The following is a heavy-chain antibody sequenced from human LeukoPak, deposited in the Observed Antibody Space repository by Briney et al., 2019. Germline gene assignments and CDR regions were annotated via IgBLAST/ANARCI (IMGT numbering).Heavy chain of an antibody. CDR2: IDHSAST. J-gene: IGHJ4*02. CDR3: ARRRGGSSWTDY. CDR1: GGSFSGYY. V-gene: IGHV4-34*01. D-gene: IGHD6-13*01. Sequence: SETLSLTCAVYGGSFSGYYWSWIRQPSGKGLEWIGDIDHSASTNYNPSLKSRVTISVDTSKNQFSLKLSSVTAADTAVYYCARRRGGSSWTDYWGQGTLVIVSS.